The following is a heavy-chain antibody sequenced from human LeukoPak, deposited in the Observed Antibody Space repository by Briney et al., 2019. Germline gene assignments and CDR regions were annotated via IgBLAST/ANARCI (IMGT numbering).Heavy chain of an antibody. J-gene: IGHJ4*02. CDR2: IYYTGST. D-gene: IGHD5-18*01. V-gene: IGHV4-59*12. CDR3: AREGSYSYGYYFDY. Sequence: SETLSLTCTISGGSISSYYWSWIRQPPGKGLEWIGYIYYTGSTNHNPSLKSRVTISVDTSKNQFSLKLSSVTAADTAVYYCAREGSYSYGYYFDYWGQGTLVTVSS. CDR1: GGSISSYY.